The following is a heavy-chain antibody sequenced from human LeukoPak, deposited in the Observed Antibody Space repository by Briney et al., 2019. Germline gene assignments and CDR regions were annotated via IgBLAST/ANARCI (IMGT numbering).Heavy chain of an antibody. D-gene: IGHD6-13*01. CDR2: FDPEHGDT. J-gene: IGHJ4*02. CDR3: ATEDLIAAVDTGLEL. Sequence: ASVKVSCKVSGYSLTELSMHWVRQAPGKGLEWMGSFDPEHGDTIYAQRLQGRVTMTEDTSTDTAYMEMSSLTSEDTAVYYCATEDLIAAVDTGLELWGQGTLVRVPS. CDR1: GYSLTELS. V-gene: IGHV1-24*01.